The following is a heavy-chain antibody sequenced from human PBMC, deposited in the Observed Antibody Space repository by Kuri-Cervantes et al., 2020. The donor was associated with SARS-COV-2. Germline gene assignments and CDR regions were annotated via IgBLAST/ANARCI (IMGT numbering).Heavy chain of an antibody. V-gene: IGHV3-48*04. CDR2: ISTSSSAI. CDR1: GFTFSSYS. J-gene: IGHJ6*03. CDR3: AREGRIAAAGRYYYYYMDV. D-gene: IGHD6-13*01. Sequence: ETLSLTCAASGFTFSSYSMNWVRQAPGKGLEWVSYISTSSSAISYADSVKGRFTISRDNAKNSLYLQMNSLRAEDTAVYYCAREGRIAAAGRYYYYYMDVWGKGTTVTVSS.